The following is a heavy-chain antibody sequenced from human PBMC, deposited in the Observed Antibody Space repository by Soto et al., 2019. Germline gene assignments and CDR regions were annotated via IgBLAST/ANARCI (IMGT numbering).Heavy chain of an antibody. Sequence: QITLKESGPTLVEPTQTLTLTCAFSGFSLSTSGVGVGWIRQPPGKALEWLAFIYWDDDKRYSPSLKTRLTIIAXXSXNXXVLIMTTMDPVDTATYYCAYRLDYRSSWDSGWFEPWGQGTLVTVSS. CDR3: AYRLDYRSSWDSGWFEP. CDR1: GFSLSTSGVG. D-gene: IGHD6-13*01. J-gene: IGHJ5*02. CDR2: IYWDDDK. V-gene: IGHV2-5*02.